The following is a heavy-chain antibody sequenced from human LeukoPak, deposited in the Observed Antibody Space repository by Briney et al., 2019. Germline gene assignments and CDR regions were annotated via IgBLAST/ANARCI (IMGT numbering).Heavy chain of an antibody. D-gene: IGHD3-10*01. CDR2: IRSTANGYAT. J-gene: IGHJ4*02. CDR1: GFTFSGSA. V-gene: IGHV3-73*01. CDR3: TGNYYGSGSYADFDY. Sequence: QSGGSLRLSCAASGFTFSGSALHWVRQASGKGLEWVGRIRSTANGYATAYAASVKGRFTISRDGSKNTAYLQMDSLKTEDTAVYYCTGNYYGSGSYADFDYWGQGTLVTVSS.